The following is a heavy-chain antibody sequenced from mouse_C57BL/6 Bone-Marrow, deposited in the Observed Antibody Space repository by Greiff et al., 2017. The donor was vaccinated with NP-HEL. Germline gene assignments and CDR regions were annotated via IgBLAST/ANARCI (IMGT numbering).Heavy chain of an antibody. CDR1: GYTFTAYT. D-gene: IGHD2-4*01. CDR2: FYPGSGSI. Sequence: VQLQQSGAELVKPGASVKLSCKASGYTFTAYTIHWVKQRSGQGLEWIGWFYPGSGSINDNEKFKDKATLTADKSSSTVYMELSRLTSEDSAVYFCARHENDYDPFAYWGQGTLVTVSA. V-gene: IGHV1-62-2*01. J-gene: IGHJ3*01. CDR3: ARHENDYDPFAY.